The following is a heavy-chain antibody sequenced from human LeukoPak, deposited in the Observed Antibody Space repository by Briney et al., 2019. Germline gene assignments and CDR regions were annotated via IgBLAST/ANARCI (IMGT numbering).Heavy chain of an antibody. V-gene: IGHV1-2*02. CDR3: ARGKVVVAATPHKHRGPHDY. CDR1: GYTFTGYY. J-gene: IGHJ4*02. Sequence: ASVKVSCTASGYTFTGYYMHWVRPAPGQGLEWMGWINPNSGGTNYAQKFQGRVTMTRDTSISTAYMELSRLRSDDTAVYYCARGKVVVAATPHKHRGPHDYWGQGTLVTVSS. D-gene: IGHD2-15*01. CDR2: INPNSGGT.